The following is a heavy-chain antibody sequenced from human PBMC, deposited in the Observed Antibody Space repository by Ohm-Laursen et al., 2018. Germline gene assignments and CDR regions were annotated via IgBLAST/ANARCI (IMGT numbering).Heavy chain of an antibody. D-gene: IGHD3-3*01. CDR1: GGSVSTYY. J-gene: IGHJ4*02. CDR3: ARHRAGVADY. V-gene: IGHV4-4*07. CDR2: ISSSGNT. Sequence: SQTLSLTCAVSGGSVSTYYWNWIRQPAGKGLEWIGRISSSGNTNYNPSLKSRVTISVDTSKNQFSLKLSSVTAADTAVYYCARHRAGVADYWGQGTLVTVSS.